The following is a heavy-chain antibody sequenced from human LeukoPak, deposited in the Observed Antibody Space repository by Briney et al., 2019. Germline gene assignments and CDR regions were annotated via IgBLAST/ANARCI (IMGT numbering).Heavy chain of an antibody. CDR3: ATGHFLTTVTHPLDY. D-gene: IGHD4-11*01. CDR2: IWYDGSNK. J-gene: IGHJ4*02. Sequence: GRSLRLSCAASGFTFSSYGMHWVRQAPGKGLEWVAVIWYDGSNKYYADSVKGRFTISRDNSKNTLYLQMNSLRAEDTAVYYCATGHFLTTVTHPLDYWGQGTLVTVSS. V-gene: IGHV3-33*01. CDR1: GFTFSSYG.